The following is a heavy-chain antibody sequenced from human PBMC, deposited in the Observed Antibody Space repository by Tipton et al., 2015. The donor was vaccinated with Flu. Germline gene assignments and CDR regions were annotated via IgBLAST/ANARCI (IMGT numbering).Heavy chain of an antibody. D-gene: IGHD5-24*01. Sequence: TLSLTCTVSGGSISSYYWSWIRQPAGKRLEWIVRIYTSGSTNYNPSLKSRVTMSVDTSKNQFSLKLSSVTAADTAVYYCARDVGGYNGYDYWGKGALVTVYS. V-gene: IGHV4-4*07. CDR1: GGSISSYY. J-gene: IGHJ4*02. CDR3: ARDVGGYNGYDY. CDR2: IYTSGST.